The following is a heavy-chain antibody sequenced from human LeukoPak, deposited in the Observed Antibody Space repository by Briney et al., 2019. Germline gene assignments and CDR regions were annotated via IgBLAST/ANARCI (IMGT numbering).Heavy chain of an antibody. V-gene: IGHV4-59*01. J-gene: IGHJ4*02. Sequence: SETLSLTCTVSGGSISSDYWSWIRQPPGKGLEWIGYIYYRGSTNHNPSLKSRVTISVDTSKNQFSLKLSSVTAADTAVYYCARLSGYSSGHYYSDYWGQGTLVTVSS. CDR1: GGSISSDY. D-gene: IGHD3-22*01. CDR2: IYYRGST. CDR3: ARLSGYSSGHYYSDY.